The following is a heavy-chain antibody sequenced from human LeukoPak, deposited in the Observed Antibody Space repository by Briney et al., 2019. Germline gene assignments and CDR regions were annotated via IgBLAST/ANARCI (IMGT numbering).Heavy chain of an antibody. D-gene: IGHD3-16*02. CDR3: ARARWVITFGGVIVCN. J-gene: IGHJ4*02. V-gene: IGHV3-48*04. CDR2: ISSSSSTI. CDR1: GFTFSSSW. Sequence: GGSLRLSCAASGFTFSSSWMSWVRQAPGKGLEWVSYISSSSSTIYYADSVKGRFTISRDNAKNSLYLQMNSLRAEDTAVYYCARARWVITFGGVIVCNWGQGTLVTVSS.